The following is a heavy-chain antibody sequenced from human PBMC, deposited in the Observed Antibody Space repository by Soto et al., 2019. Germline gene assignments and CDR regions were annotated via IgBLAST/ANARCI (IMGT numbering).Heavy chain of an antibody. V-gene: IGHV5-51*01. CDR3: ARLSNYLYRYFXMDV. Sequence: GESLKISCKGSGYSFTTHWIAWVCQMPGKGLEWMGIIFPGDSDPRYSPSFQGQVTISADTSISNAYLQWSSLKASDTAIYYCARLSNYLYRYFXMDVWGQGTTVTVSS. CDR2: IFPGDSDP. D-gene: IGHD4-4*01. J-gene: IGHJ6*02. CDR1: GYSFTTHW.